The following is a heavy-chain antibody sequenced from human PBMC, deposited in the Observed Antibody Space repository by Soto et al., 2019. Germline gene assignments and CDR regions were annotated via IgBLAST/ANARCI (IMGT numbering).Heavy chain of an antibody. CDR1: GFTFSSYA. CDR2: ISYDGSNK. V-gene: IGHV3-30-3*01. CDR3: ARSYEGSYSDY. J-gene: IGHJ4*02. D-gene: IGHD3-10*01. Sequence: QVQLVESGGGVVQPGRSLRLSCAASGFTFSSYAMHWVRQAPGKGLEWVAVISYDGSNKYYADSVKGRFTISRDNSKNLLYPQMNSLSAEDTAVYYSARSYEGSYSDYWGQGTLVTVSS.